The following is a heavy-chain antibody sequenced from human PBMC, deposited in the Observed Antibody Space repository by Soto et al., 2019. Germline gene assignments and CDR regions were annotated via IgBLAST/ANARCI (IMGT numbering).Heavy chain of an antibody. CDR2: IDSDGSTT. D-gene: IGHD3-22*01. CDR3: ARDPTYFYDSSGYYDF. V-gene: IGHV3-74*01. CDR1: YW. J-gene: IGHJ4*02. Sequence: YWMHWVRQAPGKGLVWLSRIDSDGSTTSYADSVKGRFTISRDNAKNTLYLQMNSLRAEDTAVYYCARDPTYFYDSSGYYDFWGQGTLVTVSS.